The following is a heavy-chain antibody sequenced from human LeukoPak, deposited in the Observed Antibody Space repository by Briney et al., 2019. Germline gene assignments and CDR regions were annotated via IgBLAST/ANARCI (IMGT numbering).Heavy chain of an antibody. J-gene: IGHJ3*02. Sequence: GGSLRLSCAASGFTFSNAWMSWVRQAPGKGLEWVGRIKSKTDGGTTDYAAPVKGRFTISRDDSKNTLYLQMNSLKTEDTAVYYCTTGELVIISHDAFDTWGQGTMVTVSS. D-gene: IGHD3-9*01. CDR3: TTGELVIISHDAFDT. CDR1: GFTFSNAW. CDR2: IKSKTDGGTT. V-gene: IGHV3-15*01.